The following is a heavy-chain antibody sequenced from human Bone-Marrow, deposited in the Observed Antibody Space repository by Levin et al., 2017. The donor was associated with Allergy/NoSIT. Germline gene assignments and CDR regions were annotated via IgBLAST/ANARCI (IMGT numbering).Heavy chain of an antibody. D-gene: IGHD2-15*01. CDR1: GYNFINYD. CDR3: ARGPSKRCSGGSCYGGLQYFDY. J-gene: IGHJ4*02. Sequence: GESLKISCKASGYNFINYDINWVRQATGQGLEWMGWMNPNSGNTGFAQKFHGRVTMTRDTSISTAYMELSSLRSEDTAVYYCARGPSKRCSGGSCYGGLQYFDYWGQGTLVTVSS. V-gene: IGHV1-8*01. CDR2: MNPNSGNT.